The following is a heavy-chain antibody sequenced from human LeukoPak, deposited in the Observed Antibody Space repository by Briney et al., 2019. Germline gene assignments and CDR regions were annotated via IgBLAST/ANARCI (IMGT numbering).Heavy chain of an antibody. Sequence: ASVKVSCKASGYTFTSYGISWVRQAPGQGLEWMGWITSYNGNANYAQKLQGRVTMTTDTSTSTAYMELRSLRSDDTAVYYCARGPYSGNFGPYYFDYWGQGNLVTVSS. CDR3: ARGPYSGNFGPYYFDY. V-gene: IGHV1-18*01. CDR1: GYTFTSYG. J-gene: IGHJ4*02. CDR2: ITSYNGNA. D-gene: IGHD1-26*01.